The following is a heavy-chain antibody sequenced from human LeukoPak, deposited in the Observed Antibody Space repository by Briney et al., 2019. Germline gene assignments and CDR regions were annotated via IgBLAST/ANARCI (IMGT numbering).Heavy chain of an antibody. CDR3: ASLYSGYHYFDY. Sequence: GGSLSLSCAASGFTFSDYYMSWIRQAPGKGLEWVSYISSSGSTIYYADSVKGRFTISRDNAKNSLYLQMNSLRAEDTAVYYCASLYSGYHYFDYWGQGTLVTVSS. D-gene: IGHD5-12*01. V-gene: IGHV3-11*01. J-gene: IGHJ4*02. CDR2: ISSSGSTI. CDR1: GFTFSDYY.